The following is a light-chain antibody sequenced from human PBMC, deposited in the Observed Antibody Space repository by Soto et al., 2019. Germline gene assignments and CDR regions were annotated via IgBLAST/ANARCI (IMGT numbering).Light chain of an antibody. J-gene: IGKJ1*01. CDR3: QQYDSYSLRT. CDR1: QTITTS. CDR2: KAS. V-gene: IGKV1-5*03. Sequence: DIQMTQSPSTLSASVGDRVTITCRASQTITTSLAWYQQKPGKAPKLLIYKASSLESGVPSRFSGSGSGTEFPLTISSLQPDDFAPYYCQQYDSYSLRTFGQGTRVEI.